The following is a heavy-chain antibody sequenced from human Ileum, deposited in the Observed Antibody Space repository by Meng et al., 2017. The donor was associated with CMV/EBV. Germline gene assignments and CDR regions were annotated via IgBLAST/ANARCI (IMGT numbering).Heavy chain of an antibody. CDR2: ISSSGSTI. CDR3: ASGIAVAGYYYYYGMDV. D-gene: IGHD6-19*01. V-gene: IGHV3-48*03. Sequence: GGSLRLSCAASGFTFSSYEMNWVRQAPGKGLEWVSYISSSGSTIYYADSVKGRFTISRDNAKNSLYLQMNSLRAEDTAVYYCASGIAVAGYYYYYGMDVWAQGPTATVPS. J-gene: IGHJ6*02. CDR1: GFTFSSYE.